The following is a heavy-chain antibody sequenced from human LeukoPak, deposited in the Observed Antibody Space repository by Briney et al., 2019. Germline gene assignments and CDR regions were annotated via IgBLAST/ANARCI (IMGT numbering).Heavy chain of an antibody. CDR1: GGSISSGGYY. CDR3: ARDPLTPSRGYSGYDPDY. CDR2: IYHSGST. D-gene: IGHD5-12*01. Sequence: KPSETLSLTCTVSGGSISSGGYYWSSIRQPPGKGLEWIGYIYHSGSTYYNPSLKSRVTISVDRSKNQFSLKLSSVTAADTAVYYCARDPLTPSRGYSGYDPDYWGQGTLVTVSS. J-gene: IGHJ4*02. V-gene: IGHV4-30-2*01.